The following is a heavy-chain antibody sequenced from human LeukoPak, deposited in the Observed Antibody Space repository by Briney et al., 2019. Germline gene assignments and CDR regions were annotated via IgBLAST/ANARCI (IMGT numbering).Heavy chain of an antibody. J-gene: IGHJ4*02. CDR3: ARSGPGDLYSYGMRAQKRFDY. D-gene: IGHD5-18*01. CDR1: GGTFSSYA. V-gene: IGHV1-69*06. Sequence: ASVKVSCKTSGGTFSSYAITWVRQTPGQGLEWMGGIIPIFGTTNYAQKFQDRVTITADKSTSTAYMKLSSLRSEDTAVYYCARSGPGDLYSYGMRAQKRFDYWGQGTLVTVSS. CDR2: IIPIFGTT.